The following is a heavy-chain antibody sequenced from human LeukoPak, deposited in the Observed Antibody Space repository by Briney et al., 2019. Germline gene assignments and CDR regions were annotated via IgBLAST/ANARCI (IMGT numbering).Heavy chain of an antibody. CDR1: GFTFSSYS. V-gene: IGHV3-7*01. CDR2: INQDGSEK. CDR3: ARDKRAVESTYNWFDP. J-gene: IGHJ5*02. D-gene: IGHD1-26*01. Sequence: VGSLRLSCAASGFTFSSYSMSWVRQAPGKGLEGVANINQDGSEKNYVDSVKGRFTISRDNPKNSVYLKMNSLRAEDTAVYYCARDKRAVESTYNWFDPWGQGTLVTVSS.